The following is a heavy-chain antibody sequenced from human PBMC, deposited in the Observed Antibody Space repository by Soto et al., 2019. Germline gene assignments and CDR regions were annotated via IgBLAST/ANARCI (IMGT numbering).Heavy chain of an antibody. J-gene: IGHJ6*02. CDR3: ATDDYGDYDYYYYYGMDV. CDR2: INSDGSST. D-gene: IGHD4-17*01. Sequence: GGSLRLSCAASGFTFSSYWMHWVRQAPGKGLVWVSRINSDGSSTSYADSVKGRFTISRDNAKNTLYLQMNSLRAEDTAVYYCATDDYGDYDYYYYYGMDVWGQGTTVTVSS. CDR1: GFTFSSYW. V-gene: IGHV3-74*01.